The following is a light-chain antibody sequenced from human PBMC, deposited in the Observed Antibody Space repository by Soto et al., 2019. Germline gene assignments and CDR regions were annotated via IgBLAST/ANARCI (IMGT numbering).Light chain of an antibody. CDR2: AAS. Sequence: DIPMTQSPSSVSASVGDRVTITCRASQGITNWLAWYQQKPGKAPKLLIYAASGLPSGVPSRFSGSGSGTEFTLTISSLQPDDFATYYCQQYNSYPWTFGQGTKVEIK. CDR1: QGITNW. J-gene: IGKJ1*01. V-gene: IGKV1D-16*01. CDR3: QQYNSYPWT.